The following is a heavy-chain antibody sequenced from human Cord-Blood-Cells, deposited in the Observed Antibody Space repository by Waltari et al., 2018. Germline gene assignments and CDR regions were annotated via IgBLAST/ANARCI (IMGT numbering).Heavy chain of an antibody. V-gene: IGHV4-34*01. CDR2: INHSGST. Sequence: QVQLQQWGAGLLTLSQTLSLTCAVSVASFSDYYWSWIRQPPGQGLEWIGEINHSGSTNYNPSLKSRVTISVDTSKNQFSLKLSSVTAADTAVYYCARGELFFDYWGQGTLVTVSS. J-gene: IGHJ4*02. CDR3: ARGELFFDY. D-gene: IGHD1-26*01. CDR1: VASFSDYY.